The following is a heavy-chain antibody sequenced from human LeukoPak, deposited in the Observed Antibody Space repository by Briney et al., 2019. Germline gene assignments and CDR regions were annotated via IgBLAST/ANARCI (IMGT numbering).Heavy chain of an antibody. CDR2: ISGSGDNT. V-gene: IGHV3-23*01. Sequence: GVSLRLSCAASGFTFSSYAMRWVRQAPGKGLEWVSGISGSGDNTYYAGSVKGRFTISRDNYKNTLYLQMNSLRADDTAVYYCAKGGLVHRFDPWGQGTLVTVSS. J-gene: IGHJ5*02. CDR3: AKGGLVHRFDP. CDR1: GFTFSSYA.